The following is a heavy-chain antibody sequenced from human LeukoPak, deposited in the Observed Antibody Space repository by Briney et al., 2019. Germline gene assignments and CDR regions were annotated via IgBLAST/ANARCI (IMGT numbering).Heavy chain of an antibody. J-gene: IGHJ4*02. CDR3: ASLSVGATTNGGGVLDY. V-gene: IGHV5-51*01. D-gene: IGHD1-26*01. Sequence: PGESLQISCQGSGSSFTSYWIGGVRQVPGKGLEWMGIIYPGDSDTRYSPSFQGQVTISADKSISTAYLQWSSLKPSDTAMYYCASLSVGATTNGGGVLDYWGQGTLVTVSS. CDR1: GSSFTSYW. CDR2: IYPGDSDT.